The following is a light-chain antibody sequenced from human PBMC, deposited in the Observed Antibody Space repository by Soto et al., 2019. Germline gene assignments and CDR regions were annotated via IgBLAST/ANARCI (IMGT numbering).Light chain of an antibody. CDR3: SSYTSSSTRV. J-gene: IGLJ1*01. CDR2: DVS. V-gene: IGLV2-14*01. Sequence: QSALTQPDSVSGSPGQSITISCTGTSSDVGGYNKVSWYQQHPGKAPKLMIYDVSNQPSGVCNRFSGPNAGNTACRNISGLQSDDDADYYCSSYTSSSTRVCGTGTKLTVL. CDR1: SSDVGGYNK.